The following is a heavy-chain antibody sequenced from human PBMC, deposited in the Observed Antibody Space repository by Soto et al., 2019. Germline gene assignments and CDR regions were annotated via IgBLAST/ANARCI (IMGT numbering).Heavy chain of an antibody. CDR2: IHYSGSS. CDR3: ARDLDTATYFDY. J-gene: IGHJ4*01. CDR1: GGSISSGNYC. V-gene: IGHV4-30-4*01. D-gene: IGHD5-18*01. Sequence: SETLSLTCTVSGGSISSGNYCWSWIRQPPGKGLEWIGFIHYSGSSYYNPSLKSRVTISVDTSKNQFSLKLDSVTAADTAVYYCARDLDTATYFDYWGHGTLVTVS.